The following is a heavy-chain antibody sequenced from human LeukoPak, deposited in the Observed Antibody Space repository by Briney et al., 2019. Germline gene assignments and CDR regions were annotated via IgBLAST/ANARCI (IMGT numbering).Heavy chain of an antibody. J-gene: IGHJ4*02. Sequence: PGGSLRLTCAASGFSFSNYWMHGVRQPPGKGLEWVANIKQDGSEKYYVDSVKGRFTISRDNAKNSLYLQMNSLRAEDTGVYYCDGGTGWVSNLGGGQGTLVIVSS. V-gene: IGHV3-7*03. D-gene: IGHD6-19*01. CDR3: DGGTGWVSNLG. CDR2: IKQDGSEK. CDR1: GFSFSNYW.